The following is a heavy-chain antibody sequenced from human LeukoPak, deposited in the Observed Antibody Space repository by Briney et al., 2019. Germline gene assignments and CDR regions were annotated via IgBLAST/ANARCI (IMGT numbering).Heavy chain of an antibody. V-gene: IGHV4-59*01. J-gene: IGHJ4*02. CDR2: IYYSGST. CDR3: ARGGIAAFHFDY. CDR1: GGSISTYY. D-gene: IGHD6-13*01. Sequence: SETLSLTCTVSGGSISTYYWSWIRQPPGKGLEWIGYIYYSGSTNYNPSLKSRVTVSVDTSKNQFSPKLSSVTAADTAVYYCARGGIAAFHFDYWGQGTLVTVSS.